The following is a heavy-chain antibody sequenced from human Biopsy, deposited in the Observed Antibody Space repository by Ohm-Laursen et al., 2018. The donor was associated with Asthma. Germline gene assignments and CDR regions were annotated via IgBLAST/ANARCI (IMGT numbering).Heavy chain of an antibody. CDR1: GAAISRGGYY. CDR3: ARAPIPAYSDSSGFDL. CDR2: IYTDGST. V-gene: IGHV4-31*03. D-gene: IGHD3-22*01. Sequence: TLSLTCFVSGAAISRGGYYWSWIRQPPGKGLEWIGYIYTDGSTDYNPSLKSRLSMSVDTSMNQFSLKLTSVTAADTAVYFCARAPIPAYSDSSGFDLWGQGTLVTVSS. J-gene: IGHJ4*02.